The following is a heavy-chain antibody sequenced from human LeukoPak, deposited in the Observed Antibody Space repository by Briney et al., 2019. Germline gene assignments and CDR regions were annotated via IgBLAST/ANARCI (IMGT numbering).Heavy chain of an antibody. J-gene: IGHJ4*02. CDR1: GGSISSYY. V-gene: IGHV4-59*01. CDR2: IYYSGIT. CDR3: ASHRRGASDY. D-gene: IGHD3-10*01. Sequence: SEPLSLTCTVSGGSISSYYWSWIRQPPGKGLEWIGYIYYSGITNYNPSLKSRGTISVDTSKNQFSLKLSSVTAADTAVDYCASHRRGASDYWGQGTLVTVSS.